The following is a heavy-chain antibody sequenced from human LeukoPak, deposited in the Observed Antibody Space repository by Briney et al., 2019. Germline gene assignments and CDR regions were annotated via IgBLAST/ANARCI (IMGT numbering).Heavy chain of an antibody. CDR1: GYSISSSNW. V-gene: IGHV4-28*01. CDR3: AVSRGSYLPDFDY. CDR2: IYYSGST. Sequence: SETLSLTCAVSGYSISSSNWWGWIRQPPGKGLEWIGYIYYSGSTYYNPSLKSRVTISVDTSKNQFSLKLSSVTAADTAVYYCAVSRGSYLPDFDYWGQGTLVTVSS. D-gene: IGHD3-16*01. J-gene: IGHJ4*02.